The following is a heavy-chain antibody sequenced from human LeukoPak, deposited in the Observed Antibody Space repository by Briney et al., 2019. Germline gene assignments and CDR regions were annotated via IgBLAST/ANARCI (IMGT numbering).Heavy chain of an antibody. CDR1: GFSFSLYG. Sequence: GGSLRLSCAASGFSFSLYGMHWVRQAPGKGLEWVAVIPNDGDSEYYSDSVKGRFTISRDNAKDTLYLQMDSLRRDDTAVYFCAKDGRGRTFFGDIEYWGQGTLVAVSS. J-gene: IGHJ4*02. CDR3: AKDGRGRTFFGDIEY. D-gene: IGHD3-10*01. V-gene: IGHV3-30*18. CDR2: IPNDGDSE.